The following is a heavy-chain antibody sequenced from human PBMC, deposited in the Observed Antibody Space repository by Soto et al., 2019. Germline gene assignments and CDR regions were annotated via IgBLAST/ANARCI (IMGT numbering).Heavy chain of an antibody. J-gene: IGHJ4*02. V-gene: IGHV3-74*01. CDR2: INSDGSST. CDR3: AVAVAGPTAIRY. Sequence: EVQLVESGGGLVQPGGSLRLSCAASGFTFSSYWMHWVRQAPGKGLVWVSRINSDGSSTSYADSVKGRLTISRDNAKNTLYLQMNTLRAEDTAVYYCAVAVAGPTAIRYWGQGTLVTVSS. CDR1: GFTFSSYW. D-gene: IGHD6-19*01.